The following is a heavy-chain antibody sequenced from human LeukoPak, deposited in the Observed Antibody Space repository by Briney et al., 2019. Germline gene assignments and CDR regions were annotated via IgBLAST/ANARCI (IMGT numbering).Heavy chain of an antibody. CDR1: GFTFSSYE. Sequence: PGGSLRLSCAASGFTFSSYEMNWVRQAPGKGLEWVSHISSSGSTIYYADSVKGRFTISRDNAKNSLYLQMNSLRAEDTAVYYCARDSGRGDYDDYWGQGTLVTVSS. D-gene: IGHD4-17*01. CDR2: ISSSGSTI. J-gene: IGHJ4*02. CDR3: ARDSGRGDYDDY. V-gene: IGHV3-48*03.